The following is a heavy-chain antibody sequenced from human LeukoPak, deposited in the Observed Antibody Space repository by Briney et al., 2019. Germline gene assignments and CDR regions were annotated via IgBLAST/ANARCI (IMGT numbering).Heavy chain of an antibody. J-gene: IGHJ4*02. CDR1: GVSIGSAGYF. V-gene: IGHV4-31*03. CDR3: VSRPYNRRNTYHGVFDY. CDR2: ISYSGSI. D-gene: IGHD1/OR15-1a*01. Sequence: SETLSLTCTVSGVSIGSAGYFWTWIRQHPGKGLEWIVYISYSGSISYNPALESRVAISLDTSKNQSSLKLSSVTAADTAMYYCVSRPYNRRNTYHGVFDYWGQGALVTVSS.